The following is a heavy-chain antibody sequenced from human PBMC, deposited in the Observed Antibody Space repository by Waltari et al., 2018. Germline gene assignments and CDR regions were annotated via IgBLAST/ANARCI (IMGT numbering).Heavy chain of an antibody. CDR3: ARSSQVLRYFDV. Sequence: EVRLVESGGGVVQRGGSPRLTCVAPATPLRPFWMTWVRQAPGRGLEWVAHIKKDGSETYYGDSVKGRFTISRDNARNSVSLHMTELRVEDTAVYYCARSSQVLRYFDVWGQGTLVTV. D-gene: IGHD3-9*01. CDR2: IKKDGSET. CDR1: ATPLRPFW. J-gene: IGHJ4*02. V-gene: IGHV3-7*01.